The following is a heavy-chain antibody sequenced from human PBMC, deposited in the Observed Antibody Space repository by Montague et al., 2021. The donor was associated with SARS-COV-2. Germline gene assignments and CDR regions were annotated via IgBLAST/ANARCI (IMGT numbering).Heavy chain of an antibody. J-gene: IGHJ4*02. CDR2: ISSSANTM. CDR1: GFTFSIFE. Sequence: SLRLSCAASGFTFSIFEMNWVRQAPEKGLEWISYISSSANTMYYAESLKGRFTISRDNAMKSLYLQMNSLRAEDTAVYYCARGGGVFDNWGQGTLVTVAS. CDR3: ARGGGVFDN. D-gene: IGHD3-16*01. V-gene: IGHV3-48*03.